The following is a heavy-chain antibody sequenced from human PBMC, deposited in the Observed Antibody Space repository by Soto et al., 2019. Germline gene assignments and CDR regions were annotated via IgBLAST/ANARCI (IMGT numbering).Heavy chain of an antibody. CDR2: ISYDGSNK. Sequence: GGSLRLSCAASGFTFSSYGMHWVRQAPGKGLEWVAVISYDGSNKYYADSVKGRFTISRDNSKNTLYLQMNSLRAEDTAVYYCAKDRIQLWEYDAFDIWGQGTMVTVSS. D-gene: IGHD5-18*01. V-gene: IGHV3-30*18. J-gene: IGHJ3*02. CDR1: GFTFSSYG. CDR3: AKDRIQLWEYDAFDI.